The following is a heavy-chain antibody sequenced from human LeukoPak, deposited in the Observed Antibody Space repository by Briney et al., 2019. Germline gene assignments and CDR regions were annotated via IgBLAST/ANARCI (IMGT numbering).Heavy chain of an antibody. D-gene: IGHD4-11*01. CDR1: GGTFSSYA. Sequence: SVKVSCKASGGTFSSYAISWVRQAPGQGLEWMGGIIPIFGTANYAQKFQGRVTITADESTSTAYMELSSLRSEDTAVYYCATAGPAVTTPEYYYYGMDVWCQGTTVTVSS. CDR2: IIPIFGTA. CDR3: ATAGPAVTTPEYYYYGMDV. J-gene: IGHJ6*02. V-gene: IGHV1-69*13.